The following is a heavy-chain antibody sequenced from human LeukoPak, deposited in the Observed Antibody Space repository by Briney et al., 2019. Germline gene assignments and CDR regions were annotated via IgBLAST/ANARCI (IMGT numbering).Heavy chain of an antibody. J-gene: IGHJ4*02. CDR1: GFTFSSYS. D-gene: IGHD2-15*01. Sequence: GGSLRLSCAASGFTFSSYSMNWVRQAPGKGLEWVSSISSSSSYIYYADSVKGRFTISRDNAKNPLYLQMNSLRAEDTAVYYCARDSTSGGAYYFDYWGQGTLVTVSS. V-gene: IGHV3-21*01. CDR3: ARDSTSGGAYYFDY. CDR2: ISSSSSYI.